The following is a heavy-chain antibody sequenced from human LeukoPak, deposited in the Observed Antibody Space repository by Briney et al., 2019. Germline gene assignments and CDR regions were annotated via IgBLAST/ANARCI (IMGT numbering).Heavy chain of an antibody. CDR2: INPNSGGT. CDR3: ARDGAYYDILTGYPNWFDP. J-gene: IGHJ5*02. Sequence: GASVKVSCKASGYTFTGYYMHWVRQAPGQGLEWMGWINPNSGGTNYAQKFQGRVTMIRDTSISTAYMELSRLRSDDTAVYYCARDGAYYDILTGYPNWFDPWGQGTLVTVSS. D-gene: IGHD3-9*01. V-gene: IGHV1-2*02. CDR1: GYTFTGYY.